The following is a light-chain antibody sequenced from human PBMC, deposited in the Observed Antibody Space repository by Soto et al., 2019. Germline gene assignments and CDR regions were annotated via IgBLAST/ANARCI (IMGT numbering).Light chain of an antibody. J-gene: IGLJ1*01. CDR3: ASYTTSSTYV. Sequence: QSVLTQPASVSGSPGQSIAISCTGTSSDVGAFNYVSWYQKHPGKAPKIMIFDVSSRPSGVSDHFSGSKSGNTASLTISWLQTEDEADYYCASYTTSSTYVFGTGTKVTVL. CDR2: DVS. CDR1: SSDVGAFNY. V-gene: IGLV2-14*03.